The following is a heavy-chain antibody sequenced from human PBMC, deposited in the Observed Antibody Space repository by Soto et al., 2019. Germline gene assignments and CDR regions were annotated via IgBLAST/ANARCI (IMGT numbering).Heavy chain of an antibody. CDR2: FFYGGRT. CDR1: GGSISSPSYN. D-gene: IGHD1-1*01. CDR3: ATVASTHFDS. Sequence: PGLLKPSATLSLTCTVSGGSISSPSYNWGWVRQPPGKGPEWIGSFFYGGRTHYSPSLESRLSISVDTARSQVSLILTSVTAADTAVYYCATVASTHFDSWGQGALVVVSS. J-gene: IGHJ4*02. V-gene: IGHV4-39*01.